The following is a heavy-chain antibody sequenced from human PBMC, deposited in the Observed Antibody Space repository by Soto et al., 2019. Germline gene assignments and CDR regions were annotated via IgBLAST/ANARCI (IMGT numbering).Heavy chain of an antibody. D-gene: IGHD3-10*01. CDR1: GFTFSSYW. CDR3: ARVLFWFGDYFDY. Sequence: EVQLVESGGGLVQPGGSLRLSCAASGFTFSSYWMSWVRQAPGKGLEGVANIKQDGSEKYYVDSVKGRFTISRDNAKNSLYLQMNSLRAEDTAVYYCARVLFWFGDYFDYWGQGTLVTVSS. V-gene: IGHV3-7*01. J-gene: IGHJ4*02. CDR2: IKQDGSEK.